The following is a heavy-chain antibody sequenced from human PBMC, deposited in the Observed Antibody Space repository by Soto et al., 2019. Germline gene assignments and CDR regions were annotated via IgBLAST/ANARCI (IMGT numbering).Heavy chain of an antibody. CDR1: GYTLTELS. J-gene: IGHJ3*02. V-gene: IGHV1-24*01. Sequence: ASVKVSCKVSGYTLTELSMHWVRQAPGKGLEWMGGFDPEDGETIYAQKFQGRVTMTEDTSTDTAYMELSSLRSEDTDVYYCATDPPSGSYDGHAFDIWGQGTMVTVSS. CDR2: FDPEDGET. CDR3: ATDPPSGSYDGHAFDI. D-gene: IGHD1-26*01.